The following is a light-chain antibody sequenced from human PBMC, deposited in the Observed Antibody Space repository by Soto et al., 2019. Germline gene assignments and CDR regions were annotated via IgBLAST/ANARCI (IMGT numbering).Light chain of an antibody. J-gene: IGLJ1*01. CDR2: RNN. Sequence: QPVLTQPPSASGTPGQRVTISCSGSSSNIGSNYVYWYQQLPGTAPKLLIYRNNQRPSGVPDRFSGSKSGTSASLAISGLRSEDEADYYCCSFAGTGTQYVFGTGTKLTVL. V-gene: IGLV1-47*01. CDR1: SSNIGSNY. CDR3: CSFAGTGTQYV.